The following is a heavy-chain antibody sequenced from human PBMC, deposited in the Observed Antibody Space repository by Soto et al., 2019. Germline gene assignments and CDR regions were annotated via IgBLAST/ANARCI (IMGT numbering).Heavy chain of an antibody. CDR3: AKVSVIVVVVAATEQFDY. J-gene: IGHJ4*02. CDR1: GFTFSSYA. Sequence: EVQLLESGGGLVQPGGSLRLSCAASGFTFSSYAMSWVRQAPGKGLEWVSAISGSGGSTYYADSVKGRFTISRDNSKNTLYLQMNSLRAEDTAVYYCAKVSVIVVVVAATEQFDYWGQGTLVTVSS. D-gene: IGHD2-15*01. V-gene: IGHV3-23*01. CDR2: ISGSGGST.